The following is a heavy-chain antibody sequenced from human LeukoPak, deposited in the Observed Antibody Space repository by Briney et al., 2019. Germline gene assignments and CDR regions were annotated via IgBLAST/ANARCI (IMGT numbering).Heavy chain of an antibody. D-gene: IGHD3-10*01. CDR1: GDSISSYY. J-gene: IGHJ3*02. CDR2: IYYSGST. V-gene: IGHV4-59*12. CDR3: AKSNGYGLVDI. Sequence: SETLSLTCTVSGDSISSYYWSWIRQPPGKGLEWIGYIYYSGSTKYNPSLKSRVTISLDTSKNQFSLKLTSVAAADTAVYYCAKSNGYGLVDIWGQGTVVTVSS.